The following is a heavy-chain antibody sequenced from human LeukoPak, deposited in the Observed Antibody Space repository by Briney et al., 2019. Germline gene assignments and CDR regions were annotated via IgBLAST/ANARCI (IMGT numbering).Heavy chain of an antibody. Sequence: SETLSLTCTVSGGSISSGSYYWGWIRQPDGKGLEWIGRIYTSGSTNYNPSLKSRVTISVDTSKNQFSLKLSSVTAADTAVYYCASGLVGATTDYWGQGTLVTVSS. V-gene: IGHV4-61*02. D-gene: IGHD1-26*01. CDR2: IYTSGST. J-gene: IGHJ4*02. CDR1: GGSISSGSYY. CDR3: ASGLVGATTDY.